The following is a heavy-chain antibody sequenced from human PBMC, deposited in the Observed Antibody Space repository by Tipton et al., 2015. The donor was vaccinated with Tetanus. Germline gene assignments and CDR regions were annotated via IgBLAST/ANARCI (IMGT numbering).Heavy chain of an antibody. V-gene: IGHV3-21*04. CDR2: ISSGSAQI. CDR3: AEDLRGPEAGTWYFDL. J-gene: IGHJ2*01. Sequence: SGVIFRLYTMSWVRQAPGKGLEWVASISSGSAQIYYADSVEGRFTISRDNSKDTMYLQMNSLRAEDTAIYYCAEDLRGPEAGTWYFDLWGRGTLVTVSS. D-gene: IGHD6-19*01. CDR1: GVIFRLYT.